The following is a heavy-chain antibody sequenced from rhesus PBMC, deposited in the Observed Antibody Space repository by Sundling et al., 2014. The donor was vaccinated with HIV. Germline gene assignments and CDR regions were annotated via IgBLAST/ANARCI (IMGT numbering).Heavy chain of an antibody. CDR2: ISGSGGST. D-gene: IGHD3-3*01. CDR1: GGSISSNY. J-gene: IGHJ6*01. CDR3: ARGGLQYLDREYYYGLDS. Sequence: QLQLQESGPGLVKPSETLSLTCAVSGGSISSNYWSWIRQPPGKGLEWIGRISGSGGSTDYNPSLKSRVTISTDTSKNQFSLKLSSVTAADTAVYYCARGGLQYLDREYYYGLDSWGRRVVVTVSS. V-gene: IGHV4-173*01.